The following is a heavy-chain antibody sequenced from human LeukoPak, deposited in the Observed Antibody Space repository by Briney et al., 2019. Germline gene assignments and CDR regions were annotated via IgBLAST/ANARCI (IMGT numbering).Heavy chain of an antibody. Sequence: AGGSLRLSCAASGFTFCSNYISWVRQAPGRGLEWVSVIYSGGSTYYADSVKGRFTISRDNSKNTLYLQMNSLRAEDTAVYYCARDSDYYDSRGSLGAYWGQGILVTVSS. CDR1: GFTFCSNY. CDR3: ARDSDYYDSRGSLGAY. D-gene: IGHD3-22*01. J-gene: IGHJ4*02. CDR2: IYSGGST. V-gene: IGHV3-53*01.